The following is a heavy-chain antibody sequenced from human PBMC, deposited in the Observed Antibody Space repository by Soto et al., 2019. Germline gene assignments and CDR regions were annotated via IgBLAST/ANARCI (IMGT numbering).Heavy chain of an antibody. Sequence: QVQLVQSGAEVKKPGASVKVSCKASGYTFTSYGISWVRQAPGQGLEWMGWISAYNGNTNYAQKIQGRVTMTTDTTTNTAYMEPRSLRSDDTAVYYCARDSSRIVGATINYYYYGMDVWGQGTTVTVSS. CDR2: ISAYNGNT. J-gene: IGHJ6*02. CDR1: GYTFTSYG. D-gene: IGHD1-26*01. CDR3: ARDSSRIVGATINYYYYGMDV. V-gene: IGHV1-18*01.